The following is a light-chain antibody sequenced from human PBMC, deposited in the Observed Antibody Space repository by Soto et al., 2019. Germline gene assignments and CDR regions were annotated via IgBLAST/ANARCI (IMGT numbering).Light chain of an antibody. V-gene: IGKV3-15*01. CDR3: QQYHNWPPWT. CDR2: GAS. Sequence: EIVMTQSPATLSVSPGERATLSCRARQSISNNLAWYQQKPGQAPRLLIYGASIRATGIPARFSGSGSGTEFTLTISSMQSEDFAIYYCQQYHNWPPWTFGQGTKVEIK. CDR1: QSISNN. J-gene: IGKJ1*01.